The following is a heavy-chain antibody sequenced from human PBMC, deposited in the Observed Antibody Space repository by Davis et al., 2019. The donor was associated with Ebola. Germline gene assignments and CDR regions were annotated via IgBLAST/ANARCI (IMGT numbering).Heavy chain of an antibody. V-gene: IGHV3-9*01. CDR3: VKDFIGPLDY. CDR1: GFTFDDYA. J-gene: IGHJ4*02. CDR2: ITWNSGSM. Sequence: GGSLRLSCAASGFTFDDYAMHWVRQAPGKGLEWVSGITWNSGSMAYTDSVKGRFTISRDNAKNSVYLQMNSLRAEDTAVYYCVKDFIGPLDYWGQGTLVTVSS. D-gene: IGHD3-16*02.